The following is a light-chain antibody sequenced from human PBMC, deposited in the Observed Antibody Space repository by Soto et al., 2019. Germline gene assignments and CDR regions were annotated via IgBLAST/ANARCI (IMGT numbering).Light chain of an antibody. CDR1: SSDVGSYNL. Sequence: QSVLSQPASVSGSPGQSITISCTGTSSDVGSYNLVSWYQKHPGRAPKLLIYEGSKRPSGVSNRFSGSKSANTASLTISGLQPEDEADYFCSSYGGRSTDVFGPGTKVTVL. CDR2: EGS. CDR3: SSYGGRSTDV. V-gene: IGLV2-23*01. J-gene: IGLJ6*01.